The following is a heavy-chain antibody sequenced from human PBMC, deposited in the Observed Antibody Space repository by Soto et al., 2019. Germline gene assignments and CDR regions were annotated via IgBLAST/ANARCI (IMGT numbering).Heavy chain of an antibody. V-gene: IGHV3-23*01. CDR1: GFNFGAYA. D-gene: IGHD6-19*01. J-gene: IGHJ6*02. CDR2: ISGSSSGT. CDR3: AKDRSENFWVYYYAMDV. Sequence: EARLLESGGGLIQPGGSLRLACEASGFNFGAYAMSWVRQAPGKGLEWVSGISGSSSGTYYTDSVKGRFTISRDNSKNTVYLQMNSLRGEDTAVYYCAKDRSENFWVYYYAMDVWGQGTALTVSS.